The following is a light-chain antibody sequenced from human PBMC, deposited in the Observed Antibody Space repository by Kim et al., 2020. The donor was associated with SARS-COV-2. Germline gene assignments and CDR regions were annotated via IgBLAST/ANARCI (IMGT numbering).Light chain of an antibody. CDR2: VGTGGIVG. J-gene: IGLJ1*01. CDR1: SGYSNYK. V-gene: IGLV9-49*01. CDR3: GADHASGSNFVYV. Sequence: QLVLTQPRSASASLGASVTLTCTLSSGYSNYKVDWFQQRPGKGPRFVMRVGTGGIVGSKGDGIPDRFSVLGSGLNRYLTIKNIQEEDEGDYHCGADHASGSNFVYVFGTGTKVTVL.